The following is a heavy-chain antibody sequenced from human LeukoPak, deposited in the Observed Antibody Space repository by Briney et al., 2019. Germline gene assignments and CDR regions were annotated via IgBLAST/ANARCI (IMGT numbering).Heavy chain of an antibody. CDR2: ISWNSGSI. CDR1: GFTFDDYA. V-gene: IGHV3-9*01. J-gene: IGHJ4*02. D-gene: IGHD6-19*01. CDR3: AKDGALYSSGWYRLDY. Sequence: RPGRSLRLSCAASGFTFDDYAMHWVRQAPGKGLEWVSGISWNSGSIGYADSVKGRFTTSRDNAKNSLYLQMNSLRAEDTALYYCAKDGALYSSGWYRLDYWGQGTLVTVSS.